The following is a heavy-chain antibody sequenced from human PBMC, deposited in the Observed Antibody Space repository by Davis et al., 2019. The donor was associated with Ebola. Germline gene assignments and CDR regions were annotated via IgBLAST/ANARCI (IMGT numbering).Heavy chain of an antibody. CDR2: IRYDGSNK. V-gene: IGHV3-30*02. CDR3: AKGPRVVVTAHFSEYFQH. Sequence: GGSLRLSCAASGFTFSSYAMHWVRQAPGKGLEWVAFIRYDGSNKYYADSVKGRFTISRDNSKNTLYLQMNSLRAEDTAVYYCAKGPRVVVTAHFSEYFQHWGQGTLVTVSS. D-gene: IGHD2-21*02. CDR1: GFTFSSYA. J-gene: IGHJ1*01.